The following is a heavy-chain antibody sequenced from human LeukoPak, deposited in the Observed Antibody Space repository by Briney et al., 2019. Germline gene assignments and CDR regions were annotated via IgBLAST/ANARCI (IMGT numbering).Heavy chain of an antibody. CDR3: ARDLRSVAGTYYYYGMDV. CDR1: GNSITSYY. Sequence: SETLSLTCTVSGNSITSYYWSWIRQPPGKGLEWIGYTYYTGSTNYNPSLKSRVTISVDTSKSQFSLKLNSVTAADTAVYYCARDLRSVAGTYYYYGMDVWGQGNTVTVSS. CDR2: TYYTGST. J-gene: IGHJ6*02. V-gene: IGHV4-59*01. D-gene: IGHD6-19*01.